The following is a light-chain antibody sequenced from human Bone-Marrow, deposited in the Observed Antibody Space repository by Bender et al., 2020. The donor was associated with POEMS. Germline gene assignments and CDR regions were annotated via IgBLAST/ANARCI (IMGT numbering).Light chain of an antibody. CDR1: MSNIGTNP. J-gene: IGLJ3*02. Sequence: QSVMTHPPSASGTPGQRVNISCSGSMSNIGTNPVNWYQQHPGTAPKLLIYINNQRPSGVPDRFSGSKSGTSACLAICGLQSEDVDDYYCAAWEGSLNGWVFGGGIKLTF. CDR3: AAWEGSLNGWV. V-gene: IGLV1-44*01. CDR2: INN.